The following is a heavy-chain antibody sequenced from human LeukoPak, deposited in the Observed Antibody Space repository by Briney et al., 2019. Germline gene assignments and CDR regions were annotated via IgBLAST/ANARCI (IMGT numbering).Heavy chain of an antibody. Sequence: ALVKVSCKASGYTFTSYYMYWVRQAPGLGLEWMGIINPSGGSTNYAQKFQGRVTMTRDTSTSTVYMELSSLRSEDTAVYYCAAEMAGDYWGQGTLVTVSS. D-gene: IGHD5-24*01. CDR2: INPSGGST. CDR1: GYTFTSYY. J-gene: IGHJ4*02. V-gene: IGHV1-46*01. CDR3: AAEMAGDY.